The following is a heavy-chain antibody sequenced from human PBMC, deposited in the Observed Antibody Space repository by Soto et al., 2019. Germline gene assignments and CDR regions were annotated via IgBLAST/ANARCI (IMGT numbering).Heavy chain of an antibody. CDR2: IDNAGTDS. D-gene: IGHD3-10*01. CDR1: GFTLSGRS. J-gene: IGHJ6*04. CDR3: ARGWFGPDV. Sequence: EVQLVESGGGLVQPGGSLRLSCAASGFTLSGRSMHWVRQAPGTGLVWVSGIDNAGTDSTYADSVKGRFTSSRDNAKNMLYRQMNSLRVEDTAVYYCARGWFGPDVWGKGTTVTVSS. V-gene: IGHV3-74*01.